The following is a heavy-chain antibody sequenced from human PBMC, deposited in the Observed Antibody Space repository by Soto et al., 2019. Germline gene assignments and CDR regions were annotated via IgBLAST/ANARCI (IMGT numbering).Heavy chain of an antibody. CDR1: GGSISSGGYS. Sequence: PSETLSLTCAVSGGSISSGGYSWSWIRQPPGKGLEWIGYIYHSGSTYYNPSLKSRVIISVDRSKNQFSLKLSSVTAADTAVYYCARALAYCGGDCLDWFDPWGQGTLVTVSS. CDR3: ARALAYCGGDCLDWFDP. CDR2: IYHSGST. D-gene: IGHD2-21*02. J-gene: IGHJ5*02. V-gene: IGHV4-30-2*01.